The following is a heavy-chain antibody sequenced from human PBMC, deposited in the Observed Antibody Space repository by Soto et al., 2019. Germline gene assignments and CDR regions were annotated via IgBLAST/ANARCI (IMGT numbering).Heavy chain of an antibody. J-gene: IGHJ3*02. D-gene: IGHD3-22*01. CDR3: ARSSGVTYYYDSSGPVAFDI. Sequence: PSRGLEWLGRTYYRSKWYNDYAVSVKSRITINPDTSKNQFSLQLNSVTPEDTAVYYCARSSGVTYYYDSSGPVAFDIWGQRTMVSVSS. V-gene: IGHV6-1*01. CDR2: TYYRSKWYN.